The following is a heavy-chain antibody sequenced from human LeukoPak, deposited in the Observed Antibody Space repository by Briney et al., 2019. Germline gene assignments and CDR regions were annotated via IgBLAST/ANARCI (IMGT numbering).Heavy chain of an antibody. CDR3: TGHWSISNYGLH. J-gene: IGHJ4*02. CDR1: GFAFVDYA. CDR2: IRSKTFGGTT. D-gene: IGHD3-10*01. V-gene: IGHV3-49*04. Sequence: PGGSLRLSCTGSGFAFVDYAMSWVRQAPGMGLEWIGFIRSKTFGGTTEYAASVKDGCTISRDDSRSIAYLQMNTLKTEDTAVYDCTGHWSISNYGLHWGQGTLVTVSS.